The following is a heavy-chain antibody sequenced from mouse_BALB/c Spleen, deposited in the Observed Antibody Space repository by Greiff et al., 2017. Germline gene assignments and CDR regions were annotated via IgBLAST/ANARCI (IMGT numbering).Heavy chain of an antibody. V-gene: IGHV1S56*01. CDR1: GYTFTSYY. Sequence: QVQLQQSGPELVKPGASVRISCKASGYTFTSYYIHWVKQRPGQGLEWIGWIYPGNVNTKYNEKFKGKATLTADKSSSTAYMQLSSLTSEDSAVYFCARSNYYGSSYGFAYWGQGTLVTVSA. J-gene: IGHJ3*01. CDR2: IYPGNVNT. CDR3: ARSNYYGSSYGFAY. D-gene: IGHD1-1*01.